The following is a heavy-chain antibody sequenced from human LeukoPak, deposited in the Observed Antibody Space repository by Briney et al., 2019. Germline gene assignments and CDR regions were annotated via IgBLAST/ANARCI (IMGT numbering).Heavy chain of an antibody. CDR2: IYYSGST. CDR1: GGSISSGGYY. Sequence: SETLSLTCTVSGGSISSGGYYWSWIRQHPGKGLEWIGYIYYSGSTYYNPSLKSRVTISVDTSKNQFSLKLSSVTAADTAVYYCARTPLYSSSWYFFDYWGQGTLVTVSS. V-gene: IGHV4-31*03. D-gene: IGHD6-13*01. J-gene: IGHJ4*02. CDR3: ARTPLYSSSWYFFDY.